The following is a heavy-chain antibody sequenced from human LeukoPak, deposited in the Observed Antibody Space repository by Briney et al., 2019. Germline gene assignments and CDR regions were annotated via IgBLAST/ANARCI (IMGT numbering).Heavy chain of an antibody. Sequence: GGSLRLSCAASGLIFSKYWMTWVRQTPGKGLEWVASIKPDGSEKYYLDSVKGRFTISRDNARDSLYLQMNSLRDDDTSVYFCARDASALYWGRGTLVTVSS. J-gene: IGHJ4*02. CDR2: IKPDGSEK. CDR1: GLIFSKYW. CDR3: ARDASALY. V-gene: IGHV3-7*01. D-gene: IGHD6-19*01.